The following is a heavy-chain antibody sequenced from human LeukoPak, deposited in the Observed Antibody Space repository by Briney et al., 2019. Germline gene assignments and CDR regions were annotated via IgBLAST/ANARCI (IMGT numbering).Heavy chain of an antibody. CDR1: GFTFSSYS. J-gene: IGHJ6*02. Sequence: GGFLRLSCAASGFTFSSYSMNWVRQAPGKGLEWVSYISSSSSTIYYADSVKGRFTISRDNAKNSLYLQMNSLRAEDTAVYYCAREDVVVPPYGMDVWGQGTTVTVSS. CDR3: AREDVVVPPYGMDV. D-gene: IGHD2-2*01. V-gene: IGHV3-48*01. CDR2: ISSSSSTI.